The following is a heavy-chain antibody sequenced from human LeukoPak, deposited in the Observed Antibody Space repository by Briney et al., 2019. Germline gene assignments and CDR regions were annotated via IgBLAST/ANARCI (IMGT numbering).Heavy chain of an antibody. CDR3: AIVCSSCNHHFCYLHV. D-gene: IGHD1-14*01. V-gene: IGHV3-30*02. Sequence: PRGSLRLSCAASGFTFSSYGMHWVRQAPDKGLERVALIWYDGSNKYYADSVKGRFTISRDNSKNTLYLQMNSLRAEETAVYYCAIVCSSCNHHFCYLHVWREETEDTVSS. CDR2: IWYDGSNK. CDR1: GFTFSSYG. J-gene: IGHJ6*03.